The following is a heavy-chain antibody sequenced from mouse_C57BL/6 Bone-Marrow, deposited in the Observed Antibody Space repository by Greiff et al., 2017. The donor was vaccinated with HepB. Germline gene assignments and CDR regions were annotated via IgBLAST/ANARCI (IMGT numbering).Heavy chain of an antibody. V-gene: IGHV1-80*01. D-gene: IGHD1-1*01. CDR1: GYAFSSYW. Sequence: VQLVESGAELVKPGASVKISCKASGYAFSSYWMNWVKQRPGKGLEWIGQIYPGDGDTNYNGKFKGKATMTADKSSSTAYMQLSSLTSEDSAVYYCAGSDYYGSRDYWGQGTTLTVSS. CDR3: AGSDYYGSRDY. CDR2: IYPGDGDT. J-gene: IGHJ2*01.